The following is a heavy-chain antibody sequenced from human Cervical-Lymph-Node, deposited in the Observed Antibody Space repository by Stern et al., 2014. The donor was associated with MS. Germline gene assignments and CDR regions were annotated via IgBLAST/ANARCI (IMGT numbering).Heavy chain of an antibody. Sequence: ESGPTLVKPTQTLTLTCTFSGFSLSTSGVGVGWIRQPPGKALEWLAIIYWDDDQRYSPSLKSRLTITKDTSKNQVVLTMTNMDPVDTATYYCAVRLTLYSTSWYSMHYFDYWGQGTLVTVSS. V-gene: IGHV2-5*02. D-gene: IGHD6-13*01. J-gene: IGHJ4*02. CDR2: IYWDDDQ. CDR1: GFSLSTSGVG. CDR3: AVRLTLYSTSWYSMHYFDY.